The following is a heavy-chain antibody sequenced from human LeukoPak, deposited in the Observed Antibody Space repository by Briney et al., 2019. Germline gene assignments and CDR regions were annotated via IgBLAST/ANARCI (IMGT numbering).Heavy chain of an antibody. V-gene: IGHV4-34*01. Sequence: SEALSLTCAVYGGSFSGYYWSWIRQPPGKGLEWIGEINHSGSTNYNPSLKSRVTISVDTSKNQFSLKLSSVTAADTAVYYCARGYNWFDPWGQGTLVTVSS. CDR3: ARGYNWFDP. CDR2: INHSGST. J-gene: IGHJ5*02. CDR1: GGSFSGYY.